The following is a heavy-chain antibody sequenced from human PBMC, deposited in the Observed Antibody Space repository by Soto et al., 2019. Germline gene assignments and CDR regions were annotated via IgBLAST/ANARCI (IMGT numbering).Heavy chain of an antibody. J-gene: IGHJ6*02. CDR3: ARDRMVYAPVGRGMDV. CDR1: GFTFTRYS. D-gene: IGHD2-8*01. Sequence: GGSLRLSCAASGFTFTRYSMNWFRQAPGKGLEWVSSISSTTNYIYYGDSMKGRFTISRDNAKNSLYLEMNSLRAEDTAVYYCARDRMVYAPVGRGMDVWGQGTTVTVSS. CDR2: ISSTTNYI. V-gene: IGHV3-21*06.